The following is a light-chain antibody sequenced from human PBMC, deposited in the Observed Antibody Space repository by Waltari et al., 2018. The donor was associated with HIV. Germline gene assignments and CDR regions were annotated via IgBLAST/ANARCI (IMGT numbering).Light chain of an antibody. CDR1: NSSIGTNT. CDR3: GVWDDSLNGLWV. J-gene: IGLJ3*02. V-gene: IGLV1-44*01. CDR2: NTN. Sequence: QSELTQPPSASGTPGQRDTISCSGSNSSIGTNTVNWYQHLPGTAPKLHIFNTNQRPSRVPVRFAGSKSGTSASLAISGLQSEDEADYFCGVWDDSLNGLWVFGGGTKVTVL.